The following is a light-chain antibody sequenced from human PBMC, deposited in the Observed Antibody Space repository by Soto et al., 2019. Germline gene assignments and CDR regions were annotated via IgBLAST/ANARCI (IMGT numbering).Light chain of an antibody. CDR3: QQYGNSFT. V-gene: IGKV3-20*01. CDR1: QRVTSNY. J-gene: IGKJ3*01. CDR2: GAS. Sequence: EIVLTQSLGTLSLSPGETAALSCRASQRVTSNYLAWYHQKPGQAPRLLIYGASTRATGIPDRFSGSGSGTDFGLTINRVEPEDSGVYYCQQYGNSFTFGPGTKVDIK.